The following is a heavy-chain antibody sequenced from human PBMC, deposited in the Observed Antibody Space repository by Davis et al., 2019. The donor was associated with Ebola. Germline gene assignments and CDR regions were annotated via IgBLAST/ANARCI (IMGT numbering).Heavy chain of an antibody. Sequence: PGGSLRLSCAASGFTFSDYYMSWIRQAPGKGLEWVSYISSSSSYTNYADSVKGRFTISRDNAKNSLYLQMNSLRAEDTAVYYCARDRGSGRATGWFDPWGQGTLVTVSS. J-gene: IGHJ5*02. V-gene: IGHV3-11*06. CDR3: ARDRGSGRATGWFDP. CDR2: ISSSSSYT. D-gene: IGHD6-19*01. CDR1: GFTFSDYY.